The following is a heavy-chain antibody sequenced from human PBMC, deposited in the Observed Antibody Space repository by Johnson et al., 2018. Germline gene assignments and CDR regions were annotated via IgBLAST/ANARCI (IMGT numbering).Heavy chain of an antibody. CDR2: INSDGSST. V-gene: IGHV3-74*01. CDR1: GFTFSRYW. J-gene: IGHJ6*03. CDR3: ARDSGDEFGVGYYYYMDV. D-gene: IGHD3-16*01. Sequence: VQLQESGGGLVQPGGSLRLSCAASGFTFSRYWMHWVRQAPGKGLVWVSRINSDGSSTDYADSVKGRFTISRDNAKNTLYLQMNSLRAEDTAGYYCARDSGDEFGVGYYYYMDVWGKETTVTGSS.